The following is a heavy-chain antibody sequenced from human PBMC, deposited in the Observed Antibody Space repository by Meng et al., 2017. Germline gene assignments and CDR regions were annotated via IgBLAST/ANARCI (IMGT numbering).Heavy chain of an antibody. CDR2: TYYRSKWYN. D-gene: IGHD5-24*01. Sequence: VQRQQPGPGLVKPPQTISLTCAISGDSVSSNSAAWNWIRQSPSRGLEWLGRTYYRSKWYNDYAVSVKSRITLNPDTSKNQFSLQLNSVTPEDTAVYYCAREDGYNRENWYFDLWGRGTLVTVSS. CDR1: GDSVSSNSAA. CDR3: AREDGYNRENWYFDL. V-gene: IGHV6-1*01. J-gene: IGHJ2*01.